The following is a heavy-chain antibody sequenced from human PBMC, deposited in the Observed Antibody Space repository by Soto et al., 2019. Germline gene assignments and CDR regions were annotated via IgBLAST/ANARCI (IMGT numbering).Heavy chain of an antibody. D-gene: IGHD1-26*01. Sequence: PGGSLRLSCAASGFTFNSYDVSWVRQAPGKGLEWVSGVNWNGGSTGYADSVKGRFTISRDNAKNSLYLQMNSLRAEDTAFYYCVRGASLNFDYWGQGTLVTVSS. CDR3: VRGASLNFDY. J-gene: IGHJ4*02. CDR1: GFTFNSYD. V-gene: IGHV3-20*04. CDR2: VNWNGGST.